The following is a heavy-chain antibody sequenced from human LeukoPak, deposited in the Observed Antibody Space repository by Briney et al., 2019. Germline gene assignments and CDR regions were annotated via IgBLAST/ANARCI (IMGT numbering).Heavy chain of an antibody. CDR1: GFPLSTSGVG. J-gene: IGHJ4*02. D-gene: IGHD2-2*01. V-gene: IGHV2-5*01. Sequence: SGPTLVKPTQTLTLTCTFSGFPLSTSGVGVGWIRQPPGKALEWLALIYWNDDKRYSPSLKSRLTTTKDTSKNQVVLTTTDMDPVDTATYYCAKRYASAWFGYWGQGTLVTVSS. CDR2: IYWNDDK. CDR3: AKRYASAWFGY.